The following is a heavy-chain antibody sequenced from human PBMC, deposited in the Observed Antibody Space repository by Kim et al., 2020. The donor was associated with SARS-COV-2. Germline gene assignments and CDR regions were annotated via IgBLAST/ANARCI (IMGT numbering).Heavy chain of an antibody. J-gene: IGHJ4*02. CDR1: GGSFSGYY. CDR2: INHSGST. D-gene: IGHD5-18*01. Sequence: SETLSLTCAVYGGSFSGYYWSWIRQPPGKGLEWIGEINHSGSTNYNPSLKSRVTISVDTSKNQFSLKLSSVTAADTAVYYCARGINVDTAITEYYFDYWGQGTLVTVSS. V-gene: IGHV4-34*01. CDR3: ARGINVDTAITEYYFDY.